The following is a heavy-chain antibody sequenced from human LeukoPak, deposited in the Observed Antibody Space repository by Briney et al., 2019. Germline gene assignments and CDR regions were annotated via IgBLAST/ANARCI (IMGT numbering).Heavy chain of an antibody. J-gene: IGHJ6*02. Sequence: GGSLRLSCAASDFTFSSYSMNGVRKAPGKGLEWVSPISISSSYIYYADSVKGRFTISRDNAKNSLYLQMNSLRAEDTAVYYCARGGPQGIFGVVIESYGMDVWGQGTTVTVSS. CDR2: ISISSSYI. D-gene: IGHD3-3*01. CDR3: ARGGPQGIFGVVIESYGMDV. V-gene: IGHV3-21*01. CDR1: DFTFSSYS.